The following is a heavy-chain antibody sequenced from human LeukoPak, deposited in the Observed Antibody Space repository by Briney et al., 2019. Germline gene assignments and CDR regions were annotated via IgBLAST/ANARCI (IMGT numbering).Heavy chain of an antibody. CDR2: FDPEDAKT. Sequence: ASVKVSCKVSGYTLTELSMHWVRQAPGKGLEWMGGFDPEDAKTIYAQKFQGRVAMTEDTSTDTAYMEPSSLRSEDTAVYYCATGDYYYDSSSYNYWGQGTLVTVSS. D-gene: IGHD3-22*01. J-gene: IGHJ4*02. CDR1: GYTLTELS. CDR3: ATGDYYYDSSSYNY. V-gene: IGHV1-24*01.